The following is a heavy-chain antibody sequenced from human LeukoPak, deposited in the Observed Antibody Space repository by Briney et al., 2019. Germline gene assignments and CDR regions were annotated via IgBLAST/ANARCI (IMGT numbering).Heavy chain of an antibody. J-gene: IGHJ5*02. D-gene: IGHD1-26*01. V-gene: IGHV4-4*07. CDR2: IYTSGST. CDR1: GGSISSYY. Sequence: SETLSLTCTVSGGSISSYYWSWIRQPAGKGLEWIWRIYTSGSTNYNPSLKSRVTMSVDTSKIHASLKLSYVTATDTSVNYCARVSGSYYEIWFDPKGQGTLVTVSS. CDR3: ARVSGSYYEIWFDP.